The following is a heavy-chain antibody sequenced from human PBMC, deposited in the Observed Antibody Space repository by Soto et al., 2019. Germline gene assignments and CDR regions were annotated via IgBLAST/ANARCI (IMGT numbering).Heavy chain of an antibody. CDR2: IYPGDSDT. CDR1: GYSFTSYW. V-gene: IGHV5-51*01. D-gene: IGHD2-2*01. CDR3: ARFRTEAIVVVPLYYYYGMDV. J-gene: IGHJ6*02. Sequence: GESLKISCKGSGYSFTSYWIGWVRQMPGKGLEWMGIIYPGDSDTRYSPSFQGQVTISADKSISTAYLQWSSLKASDTAMYYCARFRTEAIVVVPLYYYYGMDVWGQGTTVTVSS.